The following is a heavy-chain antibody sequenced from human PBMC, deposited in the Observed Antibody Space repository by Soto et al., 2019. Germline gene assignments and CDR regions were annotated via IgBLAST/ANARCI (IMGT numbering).Heavy chain of an antibody. CDR2: ISGSGGST. Sequence: PGGSLRLSCAASGFTFSSYSMNWVRQAPGKGLEWVSFISGSGGSTHYADSVKGRFTTSRDNSKNTLYLQMSSLRAEDTAVYYCAKDYSGSPLDAMDVWGQGTTVTVSS. CDR3: AKDYSGSPLDAMDV. CDR1: GFTFSSYS. D-gene: IGHD1-26*01. J-gene: IGHJ6*02. V-gene: IGHV3-23*01.